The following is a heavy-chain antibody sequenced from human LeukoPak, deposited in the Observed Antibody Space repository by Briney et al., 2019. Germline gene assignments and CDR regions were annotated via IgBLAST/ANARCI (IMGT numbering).Heavy chain of an antibody. V-gene: IGHV5-51*01. J-gene: IGHJ4*02. CDR1: GCCFTSYW. Sequence: GASLKISCKGSGCCFTSYWIGWVRQLPGKGLEWMGIIYPGDSDTRYSPTFQGQVTISADKSISTAYLQWSSLNASDTARYYCATTTTVATDYWGQGTLVTVSS. D-gene: IGHD4-23*01. CDR3: ATTTTVATDY. CDR2: IYPGDSDT.